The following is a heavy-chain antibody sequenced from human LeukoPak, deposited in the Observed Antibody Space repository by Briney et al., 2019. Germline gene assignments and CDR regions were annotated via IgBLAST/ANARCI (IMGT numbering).Heavy chain of an antibody. V-gene: IGHV4-30-4*01. CDR1: GGSISSGDYY. Sequence: SQTLSLTCTVSGGSISSGDYYWSWIRQPPGKGLEWIGYIYYSGSTYYNPSLKSRVTMSVDTSKNQFSLKLSSVTAADTAVYYCARVSRHPWWGLPRLRPYNWFDPWGQGTLVTVSS. CDR3: ARVSRHPWWGLPRLRPYNWFDP. J-gene: IGHJ5*02. CDR2: IYYSGST. D-gene: IGHD2-15*01.